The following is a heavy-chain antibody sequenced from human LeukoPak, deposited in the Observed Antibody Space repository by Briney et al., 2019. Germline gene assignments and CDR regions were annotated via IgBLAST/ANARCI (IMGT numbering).Heavy chain of an antibody. Sequence: PGGSLRLSCAASGFTFSSYAMSWVRQAPGKGLEWVSAISGSGGSTYYADSVKGRVTISRDSSKNTRYLQMNILRAEDTAVYYRAKDDPGIAVAGTDYWGQGTLVTVSS. D-gene: IGHD6-19*01. CDR1: GFTFSSYA. CDR3: AKDDPGIAVAGTDY. CDR2: ISGSGGST. V-gene: IGHV3-23*01. J-gene: IGHJ4*02.